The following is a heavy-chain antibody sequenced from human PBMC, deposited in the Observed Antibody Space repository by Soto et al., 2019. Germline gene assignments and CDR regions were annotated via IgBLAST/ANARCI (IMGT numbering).Heavy chain of an antibody. Sequence: QVQLQESGPGLVKPSQTLSLTCTVSGASITSDDFYWSWIRQPPGKGLEWIGYIYYSGSTYYNPSLKSRVSLSIDTSKTQFSLKLTSVTAADTAVYYCARSTGRYWGQGTLVTVSS. CDR3: ARSTGRY. V-gene: IGHV4-30-4*01. J-gene: IGHJ4*02. CDR2: IYYSGST. D-gene: IGHD2-21*01. CDR1: GASITSDDFY.